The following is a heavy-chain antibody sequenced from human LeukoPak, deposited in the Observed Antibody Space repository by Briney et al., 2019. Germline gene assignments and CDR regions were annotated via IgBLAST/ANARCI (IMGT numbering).Heavy chain of an antibody. CDR2: IYYSGST. Sequence: PSETLSLTCTVSGGSISSSSYFWGWIRQPPGKGLEWIGYIYYSGSTNYNPSLKSRVTISVDTSKNQFSLKLSSVTAADTAVYYCARVEAGDSYYYYYMDVWGKGTTVTVSS. CDR3: ARVEAGDSYYYYYMDV. CDR1: GGSISSSSYF. V-gene: IGHV4-61*05. D-gene: IGHD3-10*01. J-gene: IGHJ6*03.